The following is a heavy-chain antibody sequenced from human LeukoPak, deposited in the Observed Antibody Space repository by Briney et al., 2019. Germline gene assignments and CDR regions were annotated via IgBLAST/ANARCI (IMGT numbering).Heavy chain of an antibody. J-gene: IGHJ4*02. Sequence: LGASLQISSQGSGSNFGSHWIGWVRPLPGKGLEWIGILYPGDSEIRLTPSFQGQVTLSVDNYINTAYLQWSSLKASDAAMFYCARTVKQTVFFEHWGQGTPVSVSS. CDR1: GSNFGSHW. CDR3: ARTVKQTVFFEH. CDR2: LYPGDSEI. D-gene: IGHD3-10*01. V-gene: IGHV5-51*01.